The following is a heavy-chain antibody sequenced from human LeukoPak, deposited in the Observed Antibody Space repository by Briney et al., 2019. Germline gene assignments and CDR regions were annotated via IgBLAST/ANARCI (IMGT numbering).Heavy chain of an antibody. Sequence: PSETLSLTCTVSGGSISSYYWGWIRQPPGKGLEWIGSIYYSGSTYYNPSLKSRVTISVDTSKNQFSLKLSSVTAADTAVYYCASNPPRYCSGGSCYFVYWGQGTLVTVSS. V-gene: IGHV4-39*07. CDR2: IYYSGST. J-gene: IGHJ4*02. D-gene: IGHD2-15*01. CDR3: ASNPPRYCSGGSCYFVY. CDR1: GGSISSYY.